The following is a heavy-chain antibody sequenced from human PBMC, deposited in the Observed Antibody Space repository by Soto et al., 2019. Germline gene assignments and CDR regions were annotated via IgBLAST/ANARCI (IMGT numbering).Heavy chain of an antibody. CDR2: ISYDGSNK. CDR3: AKDSRFGELGWGNCDY. D-gene: IGHD3-10*01. CDR1: GFTFSSYG. V-gene: IGHV3-30*18. J-gene: IGHJ4*02. Sequence: QVQLVESGGGVVQPGRSLRLSCAASGFTFSSYGMHWVRQAPGKGLEWVAVISYDGSNKYYADSVKGRFTISRDNSKNTLYLQMNSLRVEDTAVYYCAKDSRFGELGWGNCDYWGQGTLVTVSS.